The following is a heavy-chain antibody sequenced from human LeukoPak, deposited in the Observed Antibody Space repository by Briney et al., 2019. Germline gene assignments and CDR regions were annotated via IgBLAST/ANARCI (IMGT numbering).Heavy chain of an antibody. CDR1: GFTFSHFW. Sequence: GGSLRLSCAASGFTFSHFWMSWVRQAPGKGLEWVANINEHGNQKYYVDSLDGRFTISRDNAKNSLFLQMDSLKDEDTAVYYCARDRDFVRDYWGQGALVTVSS. V-gene: IGHV3-7*01. CDR2: INEHGNQK. J-gene: IGHJ4*02. CDR3: ARDRDFVRDY. D-gene: IGHD3-10*02.